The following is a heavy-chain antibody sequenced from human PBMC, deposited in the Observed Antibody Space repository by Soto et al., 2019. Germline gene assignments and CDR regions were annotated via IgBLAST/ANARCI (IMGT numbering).Heavy chain of an antibody. CDR2: IYYSGST. D-gene: IGHD2-15*01. CDR1: GGSISRGGYY. CDR3: AREGLGSREDYYYHGMDV. V-gene: IGHV4-31*03. J-gene: IGHJ6*02. Sequence: SETLSLACTVSGGSISRGGYYWSWIRQHPGKGLEWIGYIYYSGSTYYNPSLKSRVTISVDTSKNQFSLKLSSVTAADTAVYYCAREGLGSREDYYYHGMDVWGQGTTVTVSS.